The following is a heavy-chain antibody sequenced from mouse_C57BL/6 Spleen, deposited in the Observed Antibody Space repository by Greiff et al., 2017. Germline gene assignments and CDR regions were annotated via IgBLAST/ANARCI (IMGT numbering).Heavy chain of an antibody. CDR2: INPNSGYT. Sequence: VQLQQSGAELAKPGASVKLSCKASGYTFTSYWMHWVKQRPGQGLEWIGYINPNSGYTKYNQKFKAKATLTADKSSSTAYMQLSSLTSEDSAVYSSANDNSYSCYFGDWGTSTTLTVS. CDR1: GYTFTSYW. CDR3: ANDNSYSCYFGD. D-gene: IGHD2-12*01. J-gene: IGHJ1*03. V-gene: IGHV1-7*01.